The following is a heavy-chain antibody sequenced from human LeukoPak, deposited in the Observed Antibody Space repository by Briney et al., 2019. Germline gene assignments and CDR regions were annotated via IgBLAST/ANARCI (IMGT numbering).Heavy chain of an antibody. V-gene: IGHV3-30*18. CDR1: GFTFSSYG. CDR3: AKEVRGMDV. D-gene: IGHD4-11*01. CDR2: ISYDGSNK. Sequence: GGSLRLSCAASGFTFSSYGMHWVRQAPGKGLEWVAVISYDGSNKYYADSVKGRFTISRDNSENTLYLQMNSLRAEDTAVYYCAKEVRGMDVWGQGTTVTVSS. J-gene: IGHJ6*02.